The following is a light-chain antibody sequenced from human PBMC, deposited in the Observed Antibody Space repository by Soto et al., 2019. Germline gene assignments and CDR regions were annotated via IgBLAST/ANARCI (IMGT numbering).Light chain of an antibody. V-gene: IGKV3-15*01. CDR1: QSVSSN. J-gene: IGKJ4*01. CDR3: QQYIRWPLT. Sequence: EIVMTQSPATLSVSPGERATLSCRASQSVSSNLAWYQQKPGQAPSLLIYGASTRATGTPARFSGSGSGTEFTLTISSLQSEDFAVYYCQQYIRWPLTLGGGTKVDI. CDR2: GAS.